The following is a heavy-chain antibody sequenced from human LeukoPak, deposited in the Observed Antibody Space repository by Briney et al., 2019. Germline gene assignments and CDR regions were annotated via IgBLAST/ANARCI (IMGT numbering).Heavy chain of an antibody. J-gene: IGHJ4*02. CDR1: GGSISSYY. CDR3: ARGTAMGPSDS. CDR2: IYYSGST. V-gene: IGHV4-59*05. D-gene: IGHD5-18*01. Sequence: SETLSLTCTVSGGSISSYYWSWIRQPPGKGLEWIGSIYYSGSTYYNPSLKSRVTISVDTSKNQFSLKLSSVTAADTAVYYCARGTAMGPSDSWGQGTLVTVSS.